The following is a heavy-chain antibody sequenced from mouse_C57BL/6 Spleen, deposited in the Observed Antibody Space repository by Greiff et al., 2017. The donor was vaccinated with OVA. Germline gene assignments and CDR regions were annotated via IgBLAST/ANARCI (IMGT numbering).Heavy chain of an antibody. D-gene: IGHD3-2*02. Sequence: EVKLMESGGGLVKPGGSLKLSCAASGFTFSSYAMSWVRQTPEKRLEWVATISDGGSYTYYPDNVKGRFTISRDNAKNNLYLQMSHLKSEDTAMYYCAREVDSSGLAWFAYWGQGTLVTVSA. CDR2: ISDGGSYT. CDR1: GFTFSSYA. CDR3: AREVDSSGLAWFAY. J-gene: IGHJ3*01. V-gene: IGHV5-4*01.